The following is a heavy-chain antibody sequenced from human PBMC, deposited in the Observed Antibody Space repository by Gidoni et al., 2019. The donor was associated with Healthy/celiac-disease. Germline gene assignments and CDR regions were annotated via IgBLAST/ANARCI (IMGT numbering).Heavy chain of an antibody. D-gene: IGHD3-22*01. Sequence: EVQLVESGGGLVKPGGSLRLSCAASGFTFSSYSMNWVRQAPGKGLEWVSSISSSSSYIYYADSVKGRFTISRDNAKNSLYLQMNSLRAEDTAVYYCASNYYDSSGYWGSGNDYWGQGTLVTVSS. CDR1: GFTFSSYS. J-gene: IGHJ4*02. CDR3: ASNYYDSSGYWGSGNDY. V-gene: IGHV3-21*01. CDR2: ISSSSSYI.